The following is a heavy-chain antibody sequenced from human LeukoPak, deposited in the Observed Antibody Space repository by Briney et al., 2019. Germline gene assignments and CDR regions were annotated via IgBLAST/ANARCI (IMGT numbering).Heavy chain of an antibody. CDR2: ISSSGDST. CDR1: GFTFSTYA. J-gene: IGHJ3*02. V-gene: IGHV3-23*01. Sequence: GGSLRLSCAASGFTFSTYAMSWVSQAPGKGLERVSAISSSGDSTYYADSVKGRFTISRDNSKNTLYVHMNSLRAEDTAIYYCAKDYVGQVPDAFDIWGQGTMVTVSS. CDR3: AKDYVGQVPDAFDI. D-gene: IGHD1-26*01.